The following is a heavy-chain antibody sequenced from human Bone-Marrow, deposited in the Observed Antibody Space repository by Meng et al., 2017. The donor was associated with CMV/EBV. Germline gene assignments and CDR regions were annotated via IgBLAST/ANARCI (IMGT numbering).Heavy chain of an antibody. V-gene: IGHV3-21*01. D-gene: IGHD2-2*02. CDR3: ARAVGGCSSTSCYTPYFQH. CDR1: GFTFSSYS. CDR2: ISSSSSYI. J-gene: IGHJ1*01. Sequence: GGSLRLSCAASGFTFSSYSMNWVRQAPGKGLEWVSSISSSSSYIYHADSVKGRFTISRDNAKNSLYLQMNSLRAEDTAVYYCARAVGGCSSTSCYTPYFQHWGQGTLVTVSS.